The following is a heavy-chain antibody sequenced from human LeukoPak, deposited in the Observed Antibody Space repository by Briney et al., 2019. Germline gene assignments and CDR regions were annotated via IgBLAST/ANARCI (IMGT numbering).Heavy chain of an antibody. V-gene: IGHV3-30*03. D-gene: IGHD3-22*01. CDR1: GITFISYG. Sequence: PGGSLRLSCATSGITFISYGMHWVRQAPGKGLEWVAVISYDGSHKYYADSVKGRFTISRDNAKNTLYLQMNSLRAEDTAVYYCARDRDYYYDSSGYPYDAFDIWGQGTMVTVSS. CDR2: ISYDGSHK. CDR3: ARDRDYYYDSSGYPYDAFDI. J-gene: IGHJ3*02.